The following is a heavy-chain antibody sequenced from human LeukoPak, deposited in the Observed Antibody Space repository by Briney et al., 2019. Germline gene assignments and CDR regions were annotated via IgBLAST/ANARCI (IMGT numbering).Heavy chain of an antibody. CDR1: GFTFSSYG. D-gene: IGHD2-21*02. CDR2: ISYDGRDK. J-gene: IGHJ3*01. Sequence: GGSLRLSCAASGFTFSSYGMHWVRQAPGKGLEWVAGISYDGRDKYYADSVKGRFTISRDNSKNTLNLQMNSLRAEDTAVYYCAKPRGGDSWAFDVWGQGTMVTVS. CDR3: AKPRGGDSWAFDV. V-gene: IGHV3-30*18.